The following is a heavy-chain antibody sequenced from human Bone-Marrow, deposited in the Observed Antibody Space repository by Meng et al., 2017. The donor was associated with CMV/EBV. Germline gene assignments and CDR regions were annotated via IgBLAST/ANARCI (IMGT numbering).Heavy chain of an antibody. J-gene: IGHJ4*02. CDR3: ARDRVYSSGWSDY. CDR2: IKQDGSEK. V-gene: IGHV3-7*01. CDR1: GFTFSSYW. Sequence: GESLKISCAASGFTFSSYWMSWVRQAPGKGLEWVANIKQDGSEKYYVDSVKGRFTISRDNAKNSLYLQMNSLRAEGTAVYYCARDRVYSSGWSDYWGQGTLVTVSS. D-gene: IGHD6-19*01.